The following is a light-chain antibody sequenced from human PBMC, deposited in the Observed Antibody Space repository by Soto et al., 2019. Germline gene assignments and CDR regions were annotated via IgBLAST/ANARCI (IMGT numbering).Light chain of an antibody. Sequence: QSALTQPASVSGSPGQSITISCTGTSADVGGYAYVSWYQKYPGKAPKLVISEVSNRPSGVSHRFSGSRSGNTASLTISALQAEDEADYYCCSYTDNTPPVFGGGTKVTVL. J-gene: IGLJ3*02. V-gene: IGLV2-14*01. CDR3: CSYTDNTPPV. CDR1: SADVGGYAY. CDR2: EVS.